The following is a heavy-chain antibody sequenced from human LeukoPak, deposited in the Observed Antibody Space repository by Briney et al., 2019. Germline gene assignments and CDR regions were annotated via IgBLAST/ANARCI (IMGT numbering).Heavy chain of an antibody. J-gene: IGHJ5*02. CDR3: AREGRDIVVVPAENWFDP. CDR2: IYYSGST. CDR1: GGSVSSGGYY. Sequence: SETQSLTCTVSGGSVSSGGYYWSWIRQHPGKGLEWIGYIYYSGSTYYNPSLKSRVTISVDTSKNQFSLKLSSVTAADTAVYYCAREGRDIVVVPAENWFDPWGEGTMVTVSS. V-gene: IGHV4-31*03. D-gene: IGHD2-2*01.